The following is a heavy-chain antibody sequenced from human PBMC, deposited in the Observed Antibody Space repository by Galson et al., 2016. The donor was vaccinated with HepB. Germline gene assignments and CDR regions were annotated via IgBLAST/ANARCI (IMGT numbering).Heavy chain of an antibody. V-gene: IGHV1-18*01. J-gene: IGHJ4*02. Sequence: SVKVSCKASGYTFTYYGISWVRQAPGQGLEWMGWISAHNGTTNYGQNFQDRLTLTRDTSTNTAYMDLRSLRSDDTAMYFCARGPYSSSPLDYWGQGTMLIVSS. D-gene: IGHD2-2*01. CDR2: ISAHNGTT. CDR3: ARGPYSSSPLDY. CDR1: GYTFTYYG.